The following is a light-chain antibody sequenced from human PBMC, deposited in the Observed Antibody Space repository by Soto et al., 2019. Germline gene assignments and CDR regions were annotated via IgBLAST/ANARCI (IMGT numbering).Light chain of an antibody. J-gene: IGLJ3*02. Sequence: QSALTQPASVSGSPGQSITISCIGTSSDIGGYNYVSWYQQHPGKAPKLMIYDVYDRPLGVSNRFSGSKSGNTASLTISGLQAEDDADYYCSSYTSISSWVFGGGTKLTVL. CDR3: SSYTSISSWV. CDR2: DVY. V-gene: IGLV2-14*03. CDR1: SSDIGGYNY.